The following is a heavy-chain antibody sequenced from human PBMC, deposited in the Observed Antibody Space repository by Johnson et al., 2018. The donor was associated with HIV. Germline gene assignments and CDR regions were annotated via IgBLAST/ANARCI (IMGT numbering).Heavy chain of an antibody. D-gene: IGHD2-21*01. J-gene: IGHJ3*01. Sequence: EVQLVESGGGLVQPGGSLRLSCAASGFAFRTYWMVWVRQAPGKGLVWVARIYNDGSRTTYADSVRGRFTISRDNAKYTVDLQMNSLRVEDTAVYYCAKVDCGGDTCAGYDPFDLWGQGTLVTVSS. CDR1: GFAFRTYW. CDR2: IYNDGSRT. CDR3: AKVDCGGDTCAGYDPFDL. V-gene: IGHV3-74*03.